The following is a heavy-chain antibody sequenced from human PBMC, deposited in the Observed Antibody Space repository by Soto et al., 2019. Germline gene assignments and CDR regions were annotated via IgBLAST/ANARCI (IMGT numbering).Heavy chain of an antibody. D-gene: IGHD6-13*01. J-gene: IGHJ5*02. V-gene: IGHV4-59*01. CDR2: IYYSGST. Sequence: PSETLSLTCTVSGGSISSYYWSWIRQPPGKGLEWIGYIYYSGSTNYNPSLKSRVTISVDTSKNQFSLKLSSVTAADTAVYYCARGGSSWYSDWFDPRGQGTPVTVSS. CDR3: ARGGSSWYSDWFDP. CDR1: GGSISSYY.